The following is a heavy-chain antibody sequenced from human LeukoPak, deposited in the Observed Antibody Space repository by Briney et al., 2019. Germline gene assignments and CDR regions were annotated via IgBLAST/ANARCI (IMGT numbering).Heavy chain of an antibody. J-gene: IGHJ4*02. CDR1: GGSFSGYY. CDR2: IYYSGST. D-gene: IGHD5-12*01. CDR3: ARQGPMEWLRSGPSDY. Sequence: SETLSLTCAVYGGSFSGYYWSWIRQPPGKGLEWIGSIYYSGSTYYNPSLKSRVTISVDTSKNQFSLKLSSVTAADTAVYYCARQGPMEWLRSGPSDYWGQGTLVTVSS. V-gene: IGHV4-34*01.